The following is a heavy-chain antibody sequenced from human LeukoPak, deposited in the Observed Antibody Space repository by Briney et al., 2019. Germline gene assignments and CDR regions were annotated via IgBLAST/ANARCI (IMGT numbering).Heavy chain of an antibody. D-gene: IGHD1-26*01. CDR1: GYTFTSYY. J-gene: IGHJ4*02. Sequence: ASVKVSCKASGYTFTSYYMHWVRQAPGQGLEWMGIINPSGGSTSYAQKFQGRVTMTRDTSTSTVYMELSSLRSEDTAVYYCERDQGVLVGATLTGDLRDWGQGTLVTVSS. V-gene: IGHV1-46*01. CDR2: INPSGGST. CDR3: ERDQGVLVGATLTGDLRD.